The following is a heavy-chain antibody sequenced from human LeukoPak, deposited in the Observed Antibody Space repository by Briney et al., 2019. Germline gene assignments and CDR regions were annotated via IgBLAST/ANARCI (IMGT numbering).Heavy chain of an antibody. CDR3: ARGLGGLAAGYYYYHMDV. CDR2: IYTSGST. J-gene: IGHJ6*03. Sequence: PSETLSLTCTVSGGSISSDYWSWIRQPAGKGLEWIGRIYTSGSTNYNPSLKSRVTMSVDTSKNQFSLKLSSVTAADTAVYYCARGLGGLAAGYYYYHMDVWGKGTTVTVSS. D-gene: IGHD2-15*01. CDR1: GGSISSDY. V-gene: IGHV4-4*07.